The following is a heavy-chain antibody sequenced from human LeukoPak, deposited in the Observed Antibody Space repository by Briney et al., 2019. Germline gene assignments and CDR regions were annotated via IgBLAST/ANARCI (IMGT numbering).Heavy chain of an antibody. D-gene: IGHD2-21*02. J-gene: IGHJ4*02. CDR3: ARDHGIVVVTASRLDS. V-gene: IGHV3-21*01. CDR1: GLSVSSIF. Sequence: GGSLRLSCAASGLSVSSIFMTWVRQAPGKGLEWGSSISSSRSYIDYADSVKGRFTISRDNAKNSLYLQLNSLRAEDTAVYFCARDHGIVVVTASRLDSWGQGTLVTVSS. CDR2: ISSSRSYI.